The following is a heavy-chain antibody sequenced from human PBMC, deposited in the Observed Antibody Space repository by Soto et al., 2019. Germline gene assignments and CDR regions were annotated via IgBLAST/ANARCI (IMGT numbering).Heavy chain of an antibody. Sequence: QVQLVESGGGVVQPGRSLRLSCAASGFTFSSYGMYWVRQAPGKGLEWVAVIWYDGSNKYYADSVKGRFTISRDNSKNTLYLQMNSLRAEDTAVYYCARDLTVAATWPFWFDPWGQGTLVTVSS. CDR1: GFTFSSYG. CDR3: ARDLTVAATWPFWFDP. V-gene: IGHV3-33*01. D-gene: IGHD2-15*01. CDR2: IWYDGSNK. J-gene: IGHJ5*02.